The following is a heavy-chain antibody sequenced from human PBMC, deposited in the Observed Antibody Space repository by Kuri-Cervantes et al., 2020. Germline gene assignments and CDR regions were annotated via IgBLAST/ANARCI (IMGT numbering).Heavy chain of an antibody. CDR2: IKQDGSEK. CDR1: GFTFSSYG. CDR3: TVQLWPSWGFDP. J-gene: IGHJ5*02. D-gene: IGHD5-18*01. Sequence: GESLKISCAASGFTFSSYGMHWVRQAPGKGLEWVANIKQDGSEKYYVDSVKGRFTISRDNSKNTLYLQMNSLRAEDTAVYYCTVQLWPSWGFDPWGQGTLVTVSS. V-gene: IGHV3-7*03.